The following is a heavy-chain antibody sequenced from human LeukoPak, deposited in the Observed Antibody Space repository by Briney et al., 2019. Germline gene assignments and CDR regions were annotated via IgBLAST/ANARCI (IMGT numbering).Heavy chain of an antibody. D-gene: IGHD7-27*01. Sequence: ASVNVSCKASGYTFTSYDLNWVRQATGQGLEWMGWMNPNSGNTGYAQKFQGRVTMTRNTSISTVHMELSSLRSEDTAVYYCARLLGIHYYYGMDVWGQGTTVTVSS. CDR3: ARLLGIHYYYGMDV. CDR1: GYTFTSYD. J-gene: IGHJ6*02. CDR2: MNPNSGNT. V-gene: IGHV1-8*01.